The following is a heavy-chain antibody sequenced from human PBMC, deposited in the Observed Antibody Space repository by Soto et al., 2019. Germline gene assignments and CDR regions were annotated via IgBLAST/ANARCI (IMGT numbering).Heavy chain of an antibody. CDR1: GFPFSIYS. J-gene: IGHJ4*02. V-gene: IGHV3-48*02. CDR3: ARAVEGHFDY. CDR2: ITSDTNTI. D-gene: IGHD6-19*01. Sequence: EVQLVESGGGLVQPGGSLRLTCVASGFPFSIYSMNWVRQAPGKGLEWSSYITSDTNTIKYADSVKGRFTISRDNAKDLVDLQMNSLRDDDTAVYFCARAVEGHFDYWGQGTVVTVSS.